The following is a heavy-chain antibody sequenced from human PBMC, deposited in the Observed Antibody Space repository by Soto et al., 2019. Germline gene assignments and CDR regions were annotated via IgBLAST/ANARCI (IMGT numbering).Heavy chain of an antibody. J-gene: IGHJ6*02. CDR3: AKTRGAMIYAISVYGMDV. D-gene: IGHD2-8*01. Sequence: EVQLLESGGGFIHPGGSLRLSCAASGFSFSSFAMNWVRQAPGKGLEWVSIISGSADSTFYADSVKGRFTISRDNSKSPLYLQLNSLRAEDTAVYYCAKTRGAMIYAISVYGMDVWGQGTTVTVSS. V-gene: IGHV3-23*01. CDR1: GFSFSSFA. CDR2: ISGSADST.